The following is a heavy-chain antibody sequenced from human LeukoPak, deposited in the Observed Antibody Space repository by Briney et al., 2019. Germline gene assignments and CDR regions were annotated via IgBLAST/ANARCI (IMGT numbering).Heavy chain of an antibody. CDR3: ATDGGYSSHDY. Sequence: SETLSLTCTVAGDSISSDYCSWIRQPAGKGLEWIGRISTSRSTNYNPSRKSRVTMSVDTYKSPFSLKLSSVTAADTAVYYCATDGGYSSHDYWGQGTLVTVSS. J-gene: IGHJ4*02. V-gene: IGHV4-4*07. CDR1: GDSISSDY. D-gene: IGHD6-19*01. CDR2: ISTSRST.